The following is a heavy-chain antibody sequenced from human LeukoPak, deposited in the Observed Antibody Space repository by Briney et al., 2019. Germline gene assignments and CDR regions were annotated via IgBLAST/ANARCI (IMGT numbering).Heavy chain of an antibody. J-gene: IGHJ4*02. V-gene: IGHV3-30-3*01. CDR3: ASPQD. CDR2: ISYDGSSQ. Sequence: GGSLRLSCAASGFTFSTYSMHWVRQAPGKGLEWVAVISYDGSSQYYADSVKGRFTISRDNSKTTLYLQMNSLRPEDTAVYYCASPQDWGQGTLVTVSS. CDR1: GFTFSTYS.